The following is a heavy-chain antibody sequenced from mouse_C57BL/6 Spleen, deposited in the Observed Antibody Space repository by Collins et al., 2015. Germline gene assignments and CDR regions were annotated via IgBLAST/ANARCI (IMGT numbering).Heavy chain of an antibody. D-gene: IGHD1-1*01. J-gene: IGHJ1*03. V-gene: IGHV9-3*01. CDR2: INTYSGVP. Sequence: QIQLVQSGPELKKPGETVKISCKASGYTFTTYGMSWVKQAPGKGLKWMGWINTYSGVPTYADDFKGRFAFSLQTSASTAYLQINNLKNEDTATYFCARSRHYYGSIYDWYFDVWGTGTTVTVSS. CDR3: ARSRHYYGSIYDWYFDV. CDR1: GYTFTTYG.